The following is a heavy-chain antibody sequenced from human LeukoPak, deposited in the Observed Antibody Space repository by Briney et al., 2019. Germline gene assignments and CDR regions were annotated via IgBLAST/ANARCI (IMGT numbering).Heavy chain of an antibody. Sequence: SETLSLTCTVSGGSIRSSGYYWGWIRQPQGEGLEWIANIDYGGSTYYNPSLKSRSTVAVDTSKNQFSLKLSSVTAADTAVYYCARLVYSGTSRYFDYWGQGTLVAVSS. J-gene: IGHJ4*02. D-gene: IGHD5-12*01. V-gene: IGHV4-39*01. CDR1: GGSIRSSGYY. CDR3: ARLVYSGTSRYFDY. CDR2: IDYGGST.